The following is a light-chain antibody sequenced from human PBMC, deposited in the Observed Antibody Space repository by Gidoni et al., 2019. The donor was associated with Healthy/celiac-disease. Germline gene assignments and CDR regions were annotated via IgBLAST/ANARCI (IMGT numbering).Light chain of an antibody. CDR2: LGS. CDR1: QSLLHSNGYTY. Sequence: IVMPQSPLSLPVTPGEPASISCRSSQSLLHSNGYTYLDWYLQKPGQSPQLLIYLGSNRASGVPDRFSGSGSGTDFTLKISRVEAEDVGVYYCMQALQTPYTFXXXTKLEIK. V-gene: IGKV2-28*01. CDR3: MQALQTPYT. J-gene: IGKJ2*01.